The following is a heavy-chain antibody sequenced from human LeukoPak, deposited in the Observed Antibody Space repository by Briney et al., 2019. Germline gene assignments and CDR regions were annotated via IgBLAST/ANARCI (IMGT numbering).Heavy chain of an antibody. CDR2: INPNSGGT. D-gene: IGHD3-3*01. Sequence: ASVKVSCKASGYTFTAYFIHWTRQAPGQGLEWMGCINPNSGGTNYAQDFQGRVTLTRDTSISTAYMDLSSLRSEDTAVYYCALDASLDYYDFWSGYAFDIWGQGTMVTVSS. V-gene: IGHV1-2*02. J-gene: IGHJ3*02. CDR3: ALDASLDYYDFWSGYAFDI. CDR1: GYTFTAYF.